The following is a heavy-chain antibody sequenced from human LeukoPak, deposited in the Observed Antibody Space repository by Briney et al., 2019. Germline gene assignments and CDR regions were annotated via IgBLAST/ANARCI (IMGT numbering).Heavy chain of an antibody. V-gene: IGHV4-31*03. D-gene: IGHD6-13*01. J-gene: IGHJ5*02. CDR3: ARGNLHIAAPRGDWFDP. Sequence: SETLSLTCTVSGGSISSGGYYWSWIRQHPGKGLEWIGYIYYSGSTYYNPSLKSRVTISVDTSKNQFSLKLSSVTAADTAVYYCARGNLHIAAPRGDWFDPWGQGTLVTVSS. CDR1: GGSISSGGYY. CDR2: IYYSGST.